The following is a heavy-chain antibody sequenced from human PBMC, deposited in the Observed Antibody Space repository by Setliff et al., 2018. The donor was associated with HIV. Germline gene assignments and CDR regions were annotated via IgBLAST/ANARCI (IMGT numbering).Heavy chain of an antibody. V-gene: IGHV3-74*01. CDR3: ARDWRSGYDLNFDY. Sequence: GGSLRLSCVASGFSISNAWMSWVRQAPGKGLEWVSRINVDGSSISYADSVKGRFTISRDNAKNSLYLQMNSLSAEDTAMYYCARDWRSGYDLNFDYWGQGTLVTVSS. CDR2: INVDGSSI. CDR1: GFSISNAW. J-gene: IGHJ4*02. D-gene: IGHD5-12*01.